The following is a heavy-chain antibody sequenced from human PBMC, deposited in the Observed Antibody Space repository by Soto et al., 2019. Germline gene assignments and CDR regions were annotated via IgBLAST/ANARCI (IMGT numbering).Heavy chain of an antibody. CDR1: GFTFSSYG. V-gene: IGHV3-33*01. D-gene: IGHD4-17*01. CDR3: AREHYGDYCYYYGMDV. Sequence: GGSLRLSCAASGFTFSSYGMHWVRQAPGKGLEWVALIWNDGTNKYYTDSVKGRFTISRDNSKSTVYLQMNSLRAEDTAVYYCAREHYGDYCYYYGMDVWGQGTTVTVSS. CDR2: IWNDGTNK. J-gene: IGHJ6*02.